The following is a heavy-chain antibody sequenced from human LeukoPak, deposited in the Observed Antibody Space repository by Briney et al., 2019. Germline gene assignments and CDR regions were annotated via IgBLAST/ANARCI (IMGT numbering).Heavy chain of an antibody. CDR3: ARDPFRAAAPYFDY. CDR2: IYTSGST. D-gene: IGHD6-13*01. CDR1: VGSFSSYY. V-gene: IGHV4-4*07. J-gene: IGHJ4*02. Sequence: PSETLSLTCTVSVGSFSSYYWSWIRQPAGKGLEWIGRIYTSGSTNYNPSLKSRVTISVDKSKNQFSLKLSSVTAADTAVYYCARDPFRAAAPYFDYWGQGTLVTVSS.